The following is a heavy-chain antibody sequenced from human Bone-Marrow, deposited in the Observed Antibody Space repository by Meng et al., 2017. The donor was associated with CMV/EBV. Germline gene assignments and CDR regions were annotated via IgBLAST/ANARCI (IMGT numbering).Heavy chain of an antibody. J-gene: IGHJ5*02. CDR3: ARGRGITIFGVVITTNWFDP. V-gene: IGHV1-8*01. CDR1: GYTFTSYD. CDR2: MNPNSGNT. D-gene: IGHD3-3*01. Sequence: ASVKVSCKASGYTFTSYDINWVRQATGQGLEWMGWMNPNSGNTGYAQKFQGRVTMTRNTSISTAYMELSSLRPEDTAVYYCARGRGITIFGVVITTNWFDPWGQGTLVTVSS.